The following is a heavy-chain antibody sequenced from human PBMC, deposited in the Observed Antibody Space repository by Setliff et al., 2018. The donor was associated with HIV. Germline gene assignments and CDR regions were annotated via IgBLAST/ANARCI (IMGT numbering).Heavy chain of an antibody. D-gene: IGHD6-6*01. J-gene: IGHJ2*01. CDR1: GGSFSSYA. V-gene: IGHV1-69*06. CDR3: ARGHSSSTNWFFDL. CDR2: IIPLFGTE. Sequence: SVKVSCKASGGSFSSYAISWVRQAPGQGLEWMGRIIPLFGTENYAQKFQGRVTITADKFTTTAYMELSSLRSDDTAVYYCARGHSSSTNWFFDLWGRGTRVTVSS.